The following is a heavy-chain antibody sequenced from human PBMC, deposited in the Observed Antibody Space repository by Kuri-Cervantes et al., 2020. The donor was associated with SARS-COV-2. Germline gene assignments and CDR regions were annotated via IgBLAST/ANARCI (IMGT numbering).Heavy chain of an antibody. J-gene: IGHJ6*02. CDR2: IKSKTDGGTT. CDR1: GFTFSNAW. CDR3: TTGSTASLQQPAPPWYYGMDV. Sequence: GESLKISCAASGFTFSNAWMNWVRQAPGKGLEWVGRIKSKTDGGTTDYAAPVKGRFTISRDDSKNTLYLQMNSLKTEDTAVYYCTTGSTASLQQPAPPWYYGMDVWGQGTTVTVSS. V-gene: IGHV3-15*07. D-gene: IGHD6-13*01.